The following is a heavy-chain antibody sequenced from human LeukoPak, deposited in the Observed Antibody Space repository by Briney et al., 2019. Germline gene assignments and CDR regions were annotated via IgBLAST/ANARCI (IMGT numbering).Heavy chain of an antibody. Sequence: TGGSLRLSCAASGCTFSSYSMNWVRQAPGKGLEWVSYISSSSSTIYYADSVKGRFTISRDNAKNSLYLQMNSLRAEDTAVYYCASSGTMIVVGHFDYWGQGTLVTVSS. CDR3: ASSGTMIVVGHFDY. CDR2: ISSSSSTI. CDR1: GCTFSSYS. V-gene: IGHV3-48*01. J-gene: IGHJ4*02. D-gene: IGHD3-22*01.